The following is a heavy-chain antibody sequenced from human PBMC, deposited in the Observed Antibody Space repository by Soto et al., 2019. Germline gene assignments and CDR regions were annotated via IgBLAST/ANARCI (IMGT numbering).Heavy chain of an antibody. V-gene: IGHV3-23*01. CDR3: AKTSGERYPESRVFDS. CDR1: VFIFVSFA. J-gene: IGHJ4*02. Sequence: GSLRLYCAASVFIFVSFAMSWVRQAPGKGLEGVSVITNSGGNTLYADSVKGRFTISRDNSKNILYLQMTGLRDEDAAIYYCAKTSGERYPESRVFDSWGQGTRVTVSS. CDR2: ITNSGGNT. D-gene: IGHD1-1*01.